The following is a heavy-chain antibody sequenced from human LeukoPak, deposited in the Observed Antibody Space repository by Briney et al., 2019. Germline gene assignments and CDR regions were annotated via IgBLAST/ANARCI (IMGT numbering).Heavy chain of an antibody. CDR1: GFTFSSYG. J-gene: IGHJ4*01. V-gene: IGHV3-30*02. CDR2: IRYDGSNK. D-gene: IGHD4-17*01. Sequence: PGGSLRLSCAASGFTFSSYGMHWVRQAPGKGLEWVAFIRYDGSNKYYADSEKGRFTISRDNYKDTVYLQKKSLRAEDTGVFFCAKEATTVTTIYFAYWGHGTLWTVSS. CDR3: AKEATTVTTIYFAY.